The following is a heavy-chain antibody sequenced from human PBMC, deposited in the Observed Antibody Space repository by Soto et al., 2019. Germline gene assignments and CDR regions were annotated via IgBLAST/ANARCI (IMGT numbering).Heavy chain of an antibody. D-gene: IGHD3-22*01. J-gene: IGHJ4*02. CDR1: GFTFSSYA. V-gene: IGHV3-23*01. Sequence: HPGGSLRLSCAASGFTFSSYAMSWVRQAPGKGLEWVSAISGSGGSTYYADSVKGRFTISRDNSKNTLYLQMNSLRAEDTAVYYCAKRAHHRITMIVVVDYFDYWGQGTLVIVSS. CDR2: ISGSGGST. CDR3: AKRAHHRITMIVVVDYFDY.